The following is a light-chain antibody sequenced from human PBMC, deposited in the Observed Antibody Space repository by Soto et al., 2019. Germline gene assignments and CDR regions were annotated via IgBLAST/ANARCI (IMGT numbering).Light chain of an antibody. CDR3: QQGFSTPWT. Sequence: QVTQSPPALSASIGDTVILTCRSVQNISNYLNWYNQKPGKVPYLLLYGSSKLHRGVSSRFSGSGFGTDFSLTITNLQPEYFATYFCQQGFSTPWTFGQGTTGEIK. J-gene: IGKJ1*01. CDR2: GSS. V-gene: IGKV1-39*01. CDR1: QNISNY.